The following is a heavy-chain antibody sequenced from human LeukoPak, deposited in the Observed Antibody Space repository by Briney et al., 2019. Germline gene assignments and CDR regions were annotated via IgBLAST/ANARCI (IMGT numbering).Heavy chain of an antibody. V-gene: IGHV3-23*01. CDR3: AKEDYDILTGSIEGAFDI. J-gene: IGHJ3*02. Sequence: PGGSLRLSCAASGFTFSSYAMSWVRQAPGKGLEWVSAISGSGGSTYYADSVKGRFTISRDNSKNTLYLQMNSLRAEDTAVYYCAKEDYDILTGSIEGAFDIWGQGTMVTVSS. D-gene: IGHD3-9*01. CDR1: GFTFSSYA. CDR2: ISGSGGST.